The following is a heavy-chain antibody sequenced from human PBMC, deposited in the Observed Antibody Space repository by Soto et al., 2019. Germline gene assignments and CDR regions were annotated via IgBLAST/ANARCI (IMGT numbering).Heavy chain of an antibody. D-gene: IGHD2-21*02. J-gene: IGHJ6*02. Sequence: PGGSLRLSCAASGFTFSNAWMNWVRQAPGKGLEWVGRIKSKTDGGTTDYAAPVKGRFTISRDDSKNTLYLQMNSLKTVDTAVYYCTTRDGDSKYYYYGMDVWGQGTTVTVSS. CDR1: GFTFSNAW. CDR2: IKSKTDGGTT. CDR3: TTRDGDSKYYYYGMDV. V-gene: IGHV3-15*07.